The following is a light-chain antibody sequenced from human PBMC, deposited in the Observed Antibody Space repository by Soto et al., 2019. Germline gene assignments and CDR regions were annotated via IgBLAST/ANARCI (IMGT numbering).Light chain of an antibody. CDR2: DVS. CDR1: TSDVGRYNY. Sequence: LTQPASVSGSPGQSITISCTGTTSDVGRYNYVSWYQQHPGKAPKLIIYDVSNRPSGVSNRFSGSKSGNTASLTISGLQAEDEADYYCNSYTSSSTYVFGTGAKVTVL. V-gene: IGLV2-14*01. J-gene: IGLJ1*01. CDR3: NSYTSSSTYV.